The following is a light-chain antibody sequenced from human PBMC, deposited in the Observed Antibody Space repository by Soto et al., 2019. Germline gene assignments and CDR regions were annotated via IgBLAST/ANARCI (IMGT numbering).Light chain of an antibody. CDR1: SSDVCGYNY. CDR3: SSYTSSSTPYV. V-gene: IGLV2-14*01. CDR2: EVS. Sequence: QSALTQPASVAGSPGQSITISCTGTSSDVCGYNYVSWYQQHPGTAPKLMIYEVSNRPSGVSNRFSGSQSGNTASLTISGLQAEDEADYYCSSYTSSSTPYVFGTGT. J-gene: IGLJ1*01.